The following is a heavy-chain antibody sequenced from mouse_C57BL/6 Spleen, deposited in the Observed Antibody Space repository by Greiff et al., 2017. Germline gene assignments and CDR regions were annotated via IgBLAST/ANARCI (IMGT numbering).Heavy chain of an antibody. J-gene: IGHJ2*01. D-gene: IGHD1-1*01. CDR2: IDPSDSYT. CDR3: ARSLFYYGSRSFDY. V-gene: IGHV1-69*01. Sequence: VQLQESGAELVMPGASVKLSCKASGYTFTSYWMHWVKQRPGQGLEWIGEIDPSDSYTNYNQKFKGKSTLTVDKSSSTAYMQLSSLTSEDSAVYYCARSLFYYGSRSFDYWGQGTTLTVSS. CDR1: GYTFTSYW.